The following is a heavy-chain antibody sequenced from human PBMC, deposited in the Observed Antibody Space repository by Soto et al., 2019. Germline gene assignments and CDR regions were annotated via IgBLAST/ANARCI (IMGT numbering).Heavy chain of an antibody. CDR2: IKSKTDGGTI. J-gene: IGHJ6*02. D-gene: IGHD1-26*01. CDR1: GFTFSKAW. CDR3: STGGKYYGMDV. Sequence: GGSLRLSCAASGFTFSKAWMSWVRQAPGKGLEWVGRIKSKTDGGTIDYAAPVKGRFTISRDDSKNTLYLQMNSLRTEDTAVYYCSTGGKYYGMDVWGQGTTVTVSS. V-gene: IGHV3-15*01.